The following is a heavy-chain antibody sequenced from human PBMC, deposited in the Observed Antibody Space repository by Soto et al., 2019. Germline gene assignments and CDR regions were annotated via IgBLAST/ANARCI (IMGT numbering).Heavy chain of an antibody. Sequence: SETLSLTCTVSGGSISSYYWSWIRQPAGKGLEWIGRIYTSGSTNYNPSLKSRVTMSVDTSENQFSLKLSSVTAADTAVYYCARVYYDSSGYYYFDYWGQGTLVTVSS. CDR2: IYTSGST. D-gene: IGHD3-22*01. V-gene: IGHV4-4*07. J-gene: IGHJ4*02. CDR3: ARVYYDSSGYYYFDY. CDR1: GGSISSYY.